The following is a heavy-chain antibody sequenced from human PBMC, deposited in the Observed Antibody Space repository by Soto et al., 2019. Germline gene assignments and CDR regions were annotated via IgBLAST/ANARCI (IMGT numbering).Heavy chain of an antibody. CDR3: ARDVGDVMSTIQGHGMDV. Sequence: VGSLRLSCVGSGFTFSHYGMHWVRQAPGKGLEWVAVQWFDGSNKFHADSVKGRFTISRDNSQNTLYLQMDSLRAEDTAVYYCARDVGDVMSTIQGHGMDVWGQGTTVTVSS. CDR1: GFTFSHYG. CDR2: QWFDGSNK. D-gene: IGHD5-12*01. V-gene: IGHV3-33*01. J-gene: IGHJ6*02.